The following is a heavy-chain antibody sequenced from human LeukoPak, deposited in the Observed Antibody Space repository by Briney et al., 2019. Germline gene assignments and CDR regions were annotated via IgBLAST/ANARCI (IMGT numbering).Heavy chain of an antibody. D-gene: IGHD2-8*01. V-gene: IGHV5-51*01. CDR1: GYTFTTYW. CDR3: ARHTSYASDY. J-gene: IGHJ4*02. CDR2: IYPRDSDT. Sequence: GESRKISCKGSGYTFTTYWIGGVRQMRGKGLEWMGIIYPRDSDTRYSPSFQGQVTISADRSISTAYLQWSSLKASDTAMYYCARHTSYASDYWGQGTQVSVSS.